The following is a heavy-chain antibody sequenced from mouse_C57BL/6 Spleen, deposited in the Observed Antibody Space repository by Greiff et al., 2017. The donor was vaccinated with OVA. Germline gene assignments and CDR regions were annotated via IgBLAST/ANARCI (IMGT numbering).Heavy chain of an antibody. D-gene: IGHD2-2*01. V-gene: IGHV1-26*01. Sequence: EVQLQQSGPELVKPGASVKISCKASGYTFTDYYMNWVKQSHGKSLEWIGDINPNNGGTSYNQKFKGKATLTVDKSSSTAYMELRSLTSEDSAVYYCARPSTMVTGGYFDVWGTGTTVTVSS. CDR3: ARPSTMVTGGYFDV. CDR2: INPNNGGT. J-gene: IGHJ1*03. CDR1: GYTFTDYY.